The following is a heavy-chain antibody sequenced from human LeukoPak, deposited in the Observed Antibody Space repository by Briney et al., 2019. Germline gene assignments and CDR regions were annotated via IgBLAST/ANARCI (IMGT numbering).Heavy chain of an antibody. CDR1: GFTFSNYA. CDR3: AKPMATISRGYFDS. CDR2: ITGSGDNT. D-gene: IGHD5-24*01. J-gene: IGHJ4*02. V-gene: IGHV3-23*01. Sequence: PGGSLRLSCAASGFTFSNYAMSWVRQAPRKGLEWVSSITGSGDNTYYADSVKGRFTISRDNSKNTLYLQMNSLRAEDTAVYYCAKPMATISRGYFDSWGQGTLVTVSS.